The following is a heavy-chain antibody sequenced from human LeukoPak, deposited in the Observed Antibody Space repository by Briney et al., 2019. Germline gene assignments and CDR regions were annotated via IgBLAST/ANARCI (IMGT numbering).Heavy chain of an antibody. CDR2: IYTSGST. Sequence: SETLSLTCTVSGGSISSYYWSWIRQPAGKGLEWIGRIYTSGSTNYNPSHKSRVTMSVDTSKNQFSLKLSSVTAADTAVYYCARDQERWLQFENYYYMDVWGKGTTVTVSS. D-gene: IGHD5-24*01. CDR1: GGSISSYY. J-gene: IGHJ6*03. V-gene: IGHV4-4*07. CDR3: ARDQERWLQFENYYYMDV.